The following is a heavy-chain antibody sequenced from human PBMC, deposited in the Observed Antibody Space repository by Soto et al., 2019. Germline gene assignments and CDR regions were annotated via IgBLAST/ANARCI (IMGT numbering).Heavy chain of an antibody. V-gene: IGHV1-2*02. CDR1: GYPVTAYY. CDR2: INPATGAA. D-gene: IGHD3-3*01. Sequence: QLHLVQSGAVVKKPGASVTVSCSASGYPVTAYYMHWVRQAPGRGLEWMGGINPATGAAKYTQTFRGSVTMTRDTSTSTVFMELSRLPSEDTGVFYFARGGGVGVAGSAAFDMWGQGTLVTVSS. CDR3: ARGGGVGVAGSAAFDM. J-gene: IGHJ3*02.